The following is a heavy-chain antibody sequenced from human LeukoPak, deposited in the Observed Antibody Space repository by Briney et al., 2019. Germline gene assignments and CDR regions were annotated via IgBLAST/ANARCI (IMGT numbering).Heavy chain of an antibody. D-gene: IGHD5-18*01. V-gene: IGHV1-2*02. CDR3: ARGLDTVMVKRGHYFDS. Sequence: ASVKVSCKASGYTFTGYYMHWVRQAPGQGLEWMGWINPNSGGTNYAQKLQGRVTMTTDTSTSTAYMELRSLRSDDTAEYYCARGLDTVMVKRGHYFDSWGPGTLVTVSS. CDR2: INPNSGGT. CDR1: GYTFTGYY. J-gene: IGHJ4*02.